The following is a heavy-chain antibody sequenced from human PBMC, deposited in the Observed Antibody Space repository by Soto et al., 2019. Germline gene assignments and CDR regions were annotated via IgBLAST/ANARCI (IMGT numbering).Heavy chain of an antibody. CDR1: GGTFSSYA. CDR3: ARKGYCSGGSCLPFDP. V-gene: IGHV1-69*13. Sequence: GASVKVSCKASGGTFSSYAISWVRQAPGQGLEWMGGIIPIFGTANYAQKFQGRVTITADESTSTAYMELSSLRSEDTAVYYCARKGYCSGGSCLPFDPWGQGTLVTVSS. J-gene: IGHJ5*02. CDR2: IIPIFGTA. D-gene: IGHD2-15*01.